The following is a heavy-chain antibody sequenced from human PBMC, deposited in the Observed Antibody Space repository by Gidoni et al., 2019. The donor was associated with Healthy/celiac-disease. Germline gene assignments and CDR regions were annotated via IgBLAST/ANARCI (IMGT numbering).Heavy chain of an antibody. CDR2: INPTGSST. J-gene: IGHJ6*02. CDR1: GYTFTSYY. D-gene: IGHD6-25*01. Sequence: QVQLVQSGAEVKKPGASVKLSCKASGYTFTSYYMHWVRQAPGQGLEWMGIINPTGSSTTYAQKFQGRFTLTRDTSTSTVYMELSSLRSEDTAVYYCARGWGPSGGTFYYFYYGMDVWGQGTTVTVSS. V-gene: IGHV1-46*01. CDR3: ARGWGPSGGTFYYFYYGMDV.